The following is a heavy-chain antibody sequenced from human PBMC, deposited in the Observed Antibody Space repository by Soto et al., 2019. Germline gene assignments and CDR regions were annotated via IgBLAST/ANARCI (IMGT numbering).Heavy chain of an antibody. CDR2: IDPSDSYT. CDR3: ARRGGLWFGDSGIEDWFDP. CDR1: GYSFTSYW. J-gene: IGHJ5*02. D-gene: IGHD3-10*01. Sequence: EVQLVQSGAEVKKPGESLRISCKGSGYSFTSYWISWVRQMPGKGLEWMGRIDPSDSYTNYSPSFQGHVTISADKSISTAYLEGSSLKASDTAMYYCARRGGLWFGDSGIEDWFDPWGQGTLVTVSS. V-gene: IGHV5-10-1*03.